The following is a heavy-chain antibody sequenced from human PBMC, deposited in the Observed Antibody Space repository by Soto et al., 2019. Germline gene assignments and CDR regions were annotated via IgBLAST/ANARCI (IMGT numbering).Heavy chain of an antibody. V-gene: IGHV3-23*01. CDR3: AKDSRNVAVSAARVYGMDV. CDR2: ISGSGDRT. CDR1: GFSFSVFT. Sequence: LRLSCTASGFSFSVFTMSWDRQAPGKGLEWVSGISGSGDRTNYTDSVKDRFTISRDNSKKTLYLQMDSLRAEDTAVYYCAKDSRNVAVSAARVYGMDVWGQGTTITVSS. D-gene: IGHD2-2*01. J-gene: IGHJ6*02.